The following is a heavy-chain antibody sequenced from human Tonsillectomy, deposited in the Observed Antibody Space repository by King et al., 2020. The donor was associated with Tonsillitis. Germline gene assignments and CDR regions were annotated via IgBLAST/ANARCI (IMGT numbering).Heavy chain of an antibody. CDR1: GFTFSSYS. D-gene: IGHD6-13*01. J-gene: IGHJ3*02. CDR2: ISGSSSRI. Sequence: EVQLGESGGGLVQPGGSLRLSCTASGFTFSSYSMNWVRPAPGKGLEWVSFISGSSSRIYYTDSVKGRFTISRDNGENSLYLQMNSLRAEDTAVYYCAREEPAALAFDIWGQGTMVTVSS. V-gene: IGHV3-48*01. CDR3: AREEPAALAFDI.